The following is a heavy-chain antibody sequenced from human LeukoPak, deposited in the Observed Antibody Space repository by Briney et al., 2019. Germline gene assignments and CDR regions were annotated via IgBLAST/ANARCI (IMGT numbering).Heavy chain of an antibody. D-gene: IGHD3-10*01. J-gene: IGHJ5*02. Sequence: GGSLRLSCAASGFTFSSYSMNWVRQAPGKGLEWVSSISSSSSYIYYADSVKGRFTISRDNAKNSLYLQMNSLRAEDTAVYYCAKDTGIWFGELSPPGFDPWGQGALVTVSS. CDR1: GFTFSSYS. V-gene: IGHV3-21*01. CDR3: AKDTGIWFGELSPPGFDP. CDR2: ISSSSSYI.